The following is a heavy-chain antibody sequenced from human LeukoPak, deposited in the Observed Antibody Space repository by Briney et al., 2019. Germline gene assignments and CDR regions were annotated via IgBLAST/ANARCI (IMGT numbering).Heavy chain of an antibody. J-gene: IGHJ6*03. CDR2: INDSGRI. D-gene: IGHD1-7*01. V-gene: IGHV4-34*01. Sequence: PSETLTLTCAVYGGSFSNYYWSWIRQPPGKGLEWIGEINDSGRINYNPSLMSRVTVSVDTSKNQFSLRLTSVTATDTAVYYCARRWNYGRNYYIDVWGNGATVSVSS. CDR3: ARRWNYGRNYYIDV. CDR1: GGSFSNYY.